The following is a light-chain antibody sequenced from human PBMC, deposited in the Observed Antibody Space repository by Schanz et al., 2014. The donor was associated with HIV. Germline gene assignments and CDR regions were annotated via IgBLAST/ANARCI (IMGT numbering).Light chain of an antibody. CDR2: SDT. CDR3: QVWDTSSDLVV. V-gene: IGLV3-21*04. Sequence: SYELTQPPSLSVAPGKTADITCGGDDIGTYSVHWYQQKPGQAPVLVIYSDTERPSGIPDRFSGSNSGNTPTLTISGVEAADEADYYCQVWDTSSDLVVFGGGTKLTVL. J-gene: IGLJ2*01. CDR1: DIGTYS.